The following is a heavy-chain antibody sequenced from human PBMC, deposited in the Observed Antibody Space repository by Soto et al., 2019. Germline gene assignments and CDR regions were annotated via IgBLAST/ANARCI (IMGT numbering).Heavy chain of an antibody. V-gene: IGHV3-49*03. J-gene: IGHJ5*02. CDR3: TRGSFYCGGDCNNWFDP. Sequence: GGSLRLSCTASGFTFGDYAMSWFRQAPGKGLEWVGFIRSKAYGGTTEYAASVKGRFTISRDDSKSIAYLQMNSLKTEDTAVYYCTRGSFYCGGDCNNWFDPWGQGTLVTVSS. CDR2: IRSKAYGGTT. D-gene: IGHD2-21*02. CDR1: GFTFGDYA.